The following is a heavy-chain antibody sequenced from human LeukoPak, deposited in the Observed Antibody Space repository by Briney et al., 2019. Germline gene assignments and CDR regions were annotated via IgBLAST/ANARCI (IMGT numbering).Heavy chain of an antibody. CDR1: GFTFSSYE. Sequence: GGSLRLSCAASGFTFSSYEMNWVRQAPGKGLEWVSYISGSGVTIKSADSVKGRFTISRDNARNLLYLQMNSLRAEDTAVYYCARAGHSTLPSHDAFDIWGQGTMATVSS. D-gene: IGHD2/OR15-2a*01. CDR2: ISGSGVTI. CDR3: ARAGHSTLPSHDAFDI. J-gene: IGHJ3*02. V-gene: IGHV3-48*03.